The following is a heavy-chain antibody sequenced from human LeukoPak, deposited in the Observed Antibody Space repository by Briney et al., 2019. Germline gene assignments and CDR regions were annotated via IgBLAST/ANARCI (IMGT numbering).Heavy chain of an antibody. CDR2: ISSSSSYI. D-gene: IGHD2-15*01. J-gene: IGHJ4*02. V-gene: IGHV3-21*01. CDR3: AREMLSYCSGGSCYSRFSGY. Sequence: GGSLRLSCAASGFTFSSYSMNWVRQAPGKGLEWVSSISSSSSYIYYADSVKGRFTISRDNAKNSLYLQMNSLRAEDTAVYYCAREMLSYCSGGSCYSRFSGYWGQGTLVTVSS. CDR1: GFTFSSYS.